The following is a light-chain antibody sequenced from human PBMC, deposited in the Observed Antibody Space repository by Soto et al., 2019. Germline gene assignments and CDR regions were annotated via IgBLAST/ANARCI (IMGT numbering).Light chain of an antibody. CDR2: GND. CDR1: SSNIGAGYD. J-gene: IGLJ1*01. Sequence: QSVLTQPPSVSGAPGQRVTISCTGSSSNIGAGYDVHWYQQLPGKAPKLLIYGNDNRPSGVPERSSGPKSGTSASLAITGLRADDEADYYCQSYGSSPSANFVFGTGTKVTVL. V-gene: IGLV1-40*01. CDR3: QSYGSSPSANFV.